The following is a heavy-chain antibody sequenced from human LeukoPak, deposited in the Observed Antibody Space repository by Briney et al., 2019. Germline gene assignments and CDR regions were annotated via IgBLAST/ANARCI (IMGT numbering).Heavy chain of an antibody. CDR1: GFTFSSYW. V-gene: IGHV3-7*01. J-gene: IGHJ4*02. D-gene: IGHD2-15*01. CDR3: VTMGSGVFDY. Sequence: PGGSLRLSCAASGFTFSSYWMSWVRQAPGKGLEWVASIKEDGSGKYYVDSVKGRFTISRDNAKSSLYLQMNSLRAEDTAVYHCVTMGSGVFDYWGQGTLVTVSS. CDR2: IKEDGSGK.